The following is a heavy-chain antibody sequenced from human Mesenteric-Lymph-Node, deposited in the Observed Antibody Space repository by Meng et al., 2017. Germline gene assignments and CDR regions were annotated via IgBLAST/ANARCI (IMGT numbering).Heavy chain of an antibody. D-gene: IGHD5-18*01. Sequence: SETLSLTCTVSGDSISSYYWGWVRQPPGKGLEWIGNVYYSGSTNYNPSLKSRVTISVDTSKNQFSLKLHSVTAADTAVYYCARGHVDTAMVPRYWGQGTLVTVSS. J-gene: IGHJ4*02. CDR2: VYYSGST. CDR1: GDSISSYY. CDR3: ARGHVDTAMVPRY. V-gene: IGHV4-59*01.